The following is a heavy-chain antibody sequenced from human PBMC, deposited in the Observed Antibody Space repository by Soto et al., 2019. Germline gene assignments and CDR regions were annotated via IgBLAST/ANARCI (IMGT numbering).Heavy chain of an antibody. J-gene: IGHJ4*01. CDR2: ISISSSDR. V-gene: IGHV3-21*06. CDR1: GFTLRTYT. Sequence: PGGSLRLSSAAPGFTLRTYTMNWVRQAPGKGLEWVSSISISSSDRYYADSVRGRFTISRDNAKNALYLQMNSLRADDTAVYFCVRGMNPLFGGQGTLVTVSS. CDR3: VRGMNPLF.